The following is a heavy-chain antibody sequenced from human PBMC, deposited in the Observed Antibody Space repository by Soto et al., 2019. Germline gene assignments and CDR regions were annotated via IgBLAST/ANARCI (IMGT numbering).Heavy chain of an antibody. CDR1: GFTFSSYG. CDR3: SIGTQPPPEYYYDSSGYYPDDY. Sequence: GGSLRLSCAASGFTFSSYGMHWVRQAPGKGLEWVAVIWYDGSNKYYADSVKGRFTISRDNSKNTLYLQMNSLRAEDTAVYYCSIGTQPPPEYYYDSSGYYPDDYWGQGTLVTVSS. V-gene: IGHV3-33*08. CDR2: IWYDGSNK. D-gene: IGHD3-22*01. J-gene: IGHJ4*02.